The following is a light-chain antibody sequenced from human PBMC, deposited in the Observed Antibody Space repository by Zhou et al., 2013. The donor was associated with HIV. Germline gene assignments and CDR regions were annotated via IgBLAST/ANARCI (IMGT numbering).Light chain of an antibody. Sequence: IQMIQSPSSLSASVGDRVTITCRASQDIRNFLNWYRQKPGEAPKLLIYVASSLQSEVPSRFSGSGSGTEFTLTISSLQPEDFATYYCQQAHSFPYTFGQGTKVETK. CDR3: QQAHSFPYT. V-gene: IGKV1-39*01. J-gene: IGKJ2*01. CDR1: QDIRNF. CDR2: VAS.